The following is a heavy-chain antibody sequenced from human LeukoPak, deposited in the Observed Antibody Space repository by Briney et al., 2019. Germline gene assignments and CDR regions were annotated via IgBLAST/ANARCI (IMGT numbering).Heavy chain of an antibody. J-gene: IGHJ4*02. V-gene: IGHV3-21*01. Sequence: GGSLRLSCAASGFTFSSYSMNWVRQAPGKGLEWVSSISSSSSYIYYADSVKGRFTISRDNAKNSLYLQMNSLRAEDTAVYYCASEMATIDPAIDYWGQGTLVTVSS. D-gene: IGHD5-24*01. CDR1: GFTFSSYS. CDR3: ASEMATIDPAIDY. CDR2: ISSSSSYI.